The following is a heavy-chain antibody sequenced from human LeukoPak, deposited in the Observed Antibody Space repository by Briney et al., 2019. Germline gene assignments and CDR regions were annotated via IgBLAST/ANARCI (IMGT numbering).Heavy chain of an antibody. J-gene: IGHJ4*02. CDR1: GFSFSSYG. Sequence: PERSLRLSCAASGFSFSSYGMHWVRQAPGKGLEWVAVISYDGSNKYYADSVKGRLTISRDNSKNTLYLEMNSPRAEDTAVYYCAKVPGPYYFDYWGQGTPVTVSS. CDR3: AKVPGPYYFDY. D-gene: IGHD7-27*01. CDR2: ISYDGSNK. V-gene: IGHV3-30*18.